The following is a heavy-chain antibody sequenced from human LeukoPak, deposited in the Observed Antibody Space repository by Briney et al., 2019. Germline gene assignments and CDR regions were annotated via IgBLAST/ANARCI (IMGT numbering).Heavy chain of an antibody. Sequence: GASVKVSCKASGYTFSNYGISGVRQAPGQGLEWMGWISAYNGNTKYAQNLQGRVTMATDTSTSTAYMELRSLRSDDTAVFYRARSDILTGSDLDYWGQGTLVTVSS. D-gene: IGHD3-9*01. J-gene: IGHJ4*02. CDR3: ARSDILTGSDLDY. CDR1: GYTFSNYG. V-gene: IGHV1-18*01. CDR2: ISAYNGNT.